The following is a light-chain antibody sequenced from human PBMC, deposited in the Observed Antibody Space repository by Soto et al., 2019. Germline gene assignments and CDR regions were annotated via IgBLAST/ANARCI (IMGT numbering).Light chain of an antibody. J-gene: IGKJ1*01. CDR1: QTVGKN. CDR2: SAS. V-gene: IGKV1-39*01. CDR3: QQTYSLPRT. Sequence: QLTQSPSSLAASVGERVRIACGSSQTVGKNVNWYQQRPGEVRHLLVYSASALYNGVPSRFSGSGSGTEFTLTISSLEPEDFATYYCQQTYSLPRTFAQGTKV.